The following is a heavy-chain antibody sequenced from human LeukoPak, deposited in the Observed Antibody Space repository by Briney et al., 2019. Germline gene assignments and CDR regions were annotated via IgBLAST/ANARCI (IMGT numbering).Heavy chain of an antibody. CDR1: GFTFSSYW. V-gene: IGHV3-7*05. CDR2: IKQDGSEK. J-gene: IGHJ4*02. D-gene: IGHD3-22*01. CDR3: ARDLLNYYDSSGRDDY. Sequence: GGSLRLSCAASGFTFSSYWMSWVRQAPGKGLEWVANIKQDGSEKYYVDSVKGRFTISRDNAKNSLYLQMNSLRAEDTAVYYCARDLLNYYDSSGRDDYWGQGTLVTVSS.